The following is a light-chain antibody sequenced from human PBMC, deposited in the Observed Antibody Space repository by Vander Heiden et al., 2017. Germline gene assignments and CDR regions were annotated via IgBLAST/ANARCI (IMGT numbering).Light chain of an antibody. CDR2: GTS. Sequence: EIVMTQSPATLSVSPGEGATLSCRASQSVYSKLAWYQQKPDQAPRLLIYGTSTRATDIPARFSGSGYGTEFTLTISSLHSEDIAVYYCQQYNNWPPLTFGGGTKVEIK. J-gene: IGKJ4*01. CDR1: QSVYSK. V-gene: IGKV3-15*01. CDR3: QQYNNWPPLT.